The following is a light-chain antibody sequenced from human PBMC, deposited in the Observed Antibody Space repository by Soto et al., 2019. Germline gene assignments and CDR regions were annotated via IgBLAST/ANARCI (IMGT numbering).Light chain of an antibody. CDR3: SSHAGSVV. J-gene: IGLJ2*01. Sequence: QSALTQPPSASGSPGQSVTISCTGTSSDVGGYNYVSWYQQHPGKAPKLMIYEVSKRPSGVPDRFSGSKSGNTASLTVSGLQAEDEADYYCSSHAGSVVFGGGTKPTVL. V-gene: IGLV2-8*01. CDR1: SSDVGGYNY. CDR2: EVS.